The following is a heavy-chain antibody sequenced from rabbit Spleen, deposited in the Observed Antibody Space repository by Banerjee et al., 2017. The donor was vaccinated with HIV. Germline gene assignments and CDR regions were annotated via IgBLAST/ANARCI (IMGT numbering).Heavy chain of an antibody. J-gene: IGHJ4*01. V-gene: IGHV1S7*01. CDR1: GFTLSSYY. Sequence: QLEESAGGLVQPGGSLKLSCKASGFTLSSYYMTWVRQAPGKGLEWIGYFDPVFGSTYYASWVNGRFTISSHNAQNTLYLQLNSLTAADTATYFCVREVAGKFNLWGPGTLVTVS. D-gene: IGHD4-1*01. CDR2: FDPVFGST. CDR3: VREVAGKFNL.